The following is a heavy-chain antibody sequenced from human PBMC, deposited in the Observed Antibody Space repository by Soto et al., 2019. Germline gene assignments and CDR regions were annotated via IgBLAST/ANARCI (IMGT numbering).Heavy chain of an antibody. Sequence: EVQLLESGGGLVQPGGSLRLSCAASGFTFSSYAMSWVRQAPGKGLEWVSAISGSGGSTYYADSVKGRFTISRDNSKHTLYLQMNSLRAEDTAVYSCAKDSDIAVVGTCDYWGQGTLVTVSS. CDR1: GFTFSSYA. V-gene: IGHV3-23*01. D-gene: IGHD6-19*01. J-gene: IGHJ4*02. CDR2: ISGSGGST. CDR3: AKDSDIAVVGTCDY.